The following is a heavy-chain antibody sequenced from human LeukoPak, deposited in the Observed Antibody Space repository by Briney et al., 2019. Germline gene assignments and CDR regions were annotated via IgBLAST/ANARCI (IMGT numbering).Heavy chain of an antibody. V-gene: IGHV3-48*03. CDR2: ISSSGSTI. D-gene: IGHD1-1*01. J-gene: IGHJ6*04. CDR3: AGRPTGIEMDV. Sequence: GGSLRLSCAASGFTFSSYEMNWVRQAPGKRLEWVSYISSSGSTIYYADSVKGRFTISRDNAKNSLYLQMNSLRAEDTAVYYCAGRPTGIEMDVWGKGTTVTVSS. CDR1: GFTFSSYE.